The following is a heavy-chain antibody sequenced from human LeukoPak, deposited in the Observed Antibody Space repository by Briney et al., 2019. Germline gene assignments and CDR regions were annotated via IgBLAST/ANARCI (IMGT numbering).Heavy chain of an antibody. CDR3: ARSVPIGGFDP. CDR2: INPNSGGT. Sequence: GASVKVSCKASGYTFAGYYMHWVRQAPGQGLEWMGRINPNSGGTNYAQKFQGRVTMTRDTSISTAYMELSRLRSDDTAVYYCARSVPIGGFDPWGQGTLVTVSS. CDR1: GYTFAGYY. V-gene: IGHV1-2*06. D-gene: IGHD2-2*01. J-gene: IGHJ5*02.